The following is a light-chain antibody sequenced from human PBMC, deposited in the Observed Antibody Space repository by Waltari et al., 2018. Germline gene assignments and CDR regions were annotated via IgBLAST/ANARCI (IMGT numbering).Light chain of an antibody. V-gene: IGLV4-69*01. CDR3: QTGGHGTWV. J-gene: IGLJ3*02. Sequence: QLVLTQSPSASASLGASVKLACTLSSGHSNNVIAWLQQRPEKGPRYLLKVHTDGSHNRGDDVPERFSGSSSGAERYLTISSLQSEDEADYFCQTGGHGTWVFGGGTKLTVL. CDR1: SGHSNNV. CDR2: VHTDGSH.